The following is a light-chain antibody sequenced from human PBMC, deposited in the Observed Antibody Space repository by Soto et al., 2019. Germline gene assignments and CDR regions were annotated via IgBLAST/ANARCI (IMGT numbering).Light chain of an antibody. J-gene: IGKJ1*01. CDR1: QSVNIY. V-gene: IGKV3-11*01. Sequence: EIVLTQSPATLSLSPGERATLSCRASQSVNIYLAWYQQKPGQAPRLLINNAFNRATGIPARFSGSGSGTDFTLTISSLEPEDFATYYCQQSSGSRDWAFGQGTKVEIK. CDR2: NAF. CDR3: QQSSGSRDWA.